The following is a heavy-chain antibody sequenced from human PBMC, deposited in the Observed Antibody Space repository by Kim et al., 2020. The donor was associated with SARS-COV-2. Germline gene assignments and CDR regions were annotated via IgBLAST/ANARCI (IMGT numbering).Heavy chain of an antibody. CDR3: ARDGYYDSSGSPPAGYFDY. D-gene: IGHD3-22*01. J-gene: IGHJ4*02. Sequence: GRFTISRDNAKNSLYLQMNSLRAEDTAVYYCARDGYYDSSGSPPAGYFDYWGQGTLVTVSS. V-gene: IGHV3-11*05.